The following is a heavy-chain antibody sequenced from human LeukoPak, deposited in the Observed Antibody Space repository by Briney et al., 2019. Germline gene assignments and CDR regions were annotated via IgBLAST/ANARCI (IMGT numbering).Heavy chain of an antibody. CDR1: GFIFNNYG. D-gene: IGHD4/OR15-4a*01. CDR2: ISSTSTHI. CDR3: SRELTWSDT. J-gene: IGHJ5*02. Sequence: GGSLRLSCADSGFIFNNYGLIWVRQAPGKGLEWVSSISSTSTHIYYADSMKGRFTVTRDNAKNSLYLQMNSLRVEDKAVYYCSRELTWSDTWGQGTLVTVSS. V-gene: IGHV3-21*01.